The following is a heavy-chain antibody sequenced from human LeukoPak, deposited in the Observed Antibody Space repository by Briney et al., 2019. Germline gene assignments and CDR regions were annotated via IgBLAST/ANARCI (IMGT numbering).Heavy chain of an antibody. J-gene: IGHJ4*02. Sequence: GGSLRLSCAASGFTFSSYAMSWVRQAPGKGLEWVSAISGSGGSTYYADSVKGRFTISRDNSKNTLYLQMNSLRAEDMALYYCAKVGSSSSFDYWGQGTLVTVSS. D-gene: IGHD6-13*01. V-gene: IGHV3-23*01. CDR1: GFTFSSYA. CDR2: ISGSGGST. CDR3: AKVGSSSSFDY.